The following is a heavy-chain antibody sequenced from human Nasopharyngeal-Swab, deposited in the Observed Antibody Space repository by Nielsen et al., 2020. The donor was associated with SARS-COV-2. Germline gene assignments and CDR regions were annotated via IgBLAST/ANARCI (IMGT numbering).Heavy chain of an antibody. J-gene: IGHJ4*02. Sequence: GSLRLSCTVSGGSISSSSYYWGWIRQPPGKGLEWIGSIYYSGSTNYNPSLKSRVTISVDTSKNQFSLKLSSVTAADTAVYYCASVGYSSGWYFDYWGQGTLVTVSS. V-gene: IGHV4-39*07. CDR2: IYYSGST. D-gene: IGHD6-19*01. CDR3: ASVGYSSGWYFDY. CDR1: GGSISSSSYY.